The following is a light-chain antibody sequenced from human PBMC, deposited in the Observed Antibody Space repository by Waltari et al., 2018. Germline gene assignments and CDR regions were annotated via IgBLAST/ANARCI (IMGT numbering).Light chain of an antibody. CDR1: QSISTY. V-gene: IGKV1-39*01. J-gene: IGKJ2*01. Sequence: DIQMTQSPSSLSASVGDRVTITCWASQSISTYLNWYPQKPGKAPKLLIYGASTVQTGVPASFSGSGSGTHFTLTNSCLQPDDFATYCCQHSSSIPYNVGQGTKLEI. CDR2: GAS. CDR3: QHSSSIPYN.